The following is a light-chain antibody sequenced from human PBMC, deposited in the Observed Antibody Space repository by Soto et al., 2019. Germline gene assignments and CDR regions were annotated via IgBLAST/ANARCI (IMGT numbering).Light chain of an antibody. J-gene: IGLJ1*01. V-gene: IGLV2-14*01. CDR2: DVS. Sequence: QSALTQPASVSGSPGQPITISCTGTSRDVGGYNYVSWYQQHPAKVPKLMINDVSNRPSGVSDRSSGSKSGNTASLTISVPQAEDEAYYYCYSYTSSSTYVFGTGTKLTVL. CDR3: YSYTSSSTYV. CDR1: SRDVGGYNY.